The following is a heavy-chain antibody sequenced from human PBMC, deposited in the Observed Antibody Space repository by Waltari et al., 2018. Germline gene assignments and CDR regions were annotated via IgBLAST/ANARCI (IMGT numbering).Heavy chain of an antibody. D-gene: IGHD6-6*01. Sequence: QVQLQESGPGLVKPSETLSLTCTVSGGSISSYYWSWIRQPAGKGLEWIGRIYTSGSTNYNPSLKRRVNMSVDTSNNQCSRKLSSVTAADAAVYYCARVGPGSSSKYSWFDPWCQGTLVTVSS. CDR2: IYTSGST. CDR1: GGSISSYY. V-gene: IGHV4-4*07. J-gene: IGHJ5*02. CDR3: ARVGPGSSSKYSWFDP.